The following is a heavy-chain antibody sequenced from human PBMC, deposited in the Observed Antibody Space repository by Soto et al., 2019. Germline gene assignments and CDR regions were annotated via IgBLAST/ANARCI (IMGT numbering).Heavy chain of an antibody. J-gene: IGHJ4*02. D-gene: IGHD3-22*01. CDR3: ARQIYDSDTGPNFQYYFDS. CDR1: GYSFTSYW. V-gene: IGHV5-10-1*01. Sequence: GESLKISCKGSGYSFTSYWVSWVRQMPGKGLEWMGRIDPSDSQTYYSPSFRGHVTISVTKSITTVFLQWSSLRASDTAMYYCARQIYDSDTGPNFQYYFDSWGQGTPVTVSS. CDR2: IDPSDSQT.